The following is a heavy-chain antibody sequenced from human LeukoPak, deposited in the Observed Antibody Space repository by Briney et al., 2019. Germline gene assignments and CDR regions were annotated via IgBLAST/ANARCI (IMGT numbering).Heavy chain of an antibody. CDR1: GFTFSSYS. CDR2: ISSSSSYI. CDR3: AREGNQRWANDY. V-gene: IGHV3-21*01. J-gene: IGHJ4*02. Sequence: GGSLRLSCAASGFTFSSYSMNWVRQAPGKGLEWVSSISSSSSYIYYADSVKGRFTISRDNAKNSLYLQMNSLRAEDMAVYYCAREGNQRWANDYWGQGTLVTVSS. D-gene: IGHD1-14*01.